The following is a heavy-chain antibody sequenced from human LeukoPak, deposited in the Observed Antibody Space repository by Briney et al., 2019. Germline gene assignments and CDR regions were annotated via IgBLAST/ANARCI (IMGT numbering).Heavy chain of an antibody. CDR2: IYYSGST. V-gene: IGHV4-39*01. J-gene: IGHJ6*02. Sequence: SETLSLTCTVSGGSISSSSYYWGWVRQPPGKGLELIGSIYYSGSTYYNPSLKSRVTISVDTSKNQFSLKLSSVTAADTAVYYCARPPVWGQGTTVTVSS. CDR3: ARPPV. CDR1: GGSISSSSYY.